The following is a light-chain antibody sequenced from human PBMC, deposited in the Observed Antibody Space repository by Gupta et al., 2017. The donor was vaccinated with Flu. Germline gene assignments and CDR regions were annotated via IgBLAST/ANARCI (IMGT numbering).Light chain of an antibody. CDR1: QSVSSY. CDR3: HQRNNWPIT. Sequence: EIVLTQSPATLSLSPGERATLSCRASQSVSSYLAWYQQKPGQAPRLLIYDASNRATGIPARFSGSGSGTDFTLTISSLEPEDFAVYYCHQRNNWPITFGRGTKVEIK. V-gene: IGKV3-11*01. CDR2: DAS. J-gene: IGKJ4*01.